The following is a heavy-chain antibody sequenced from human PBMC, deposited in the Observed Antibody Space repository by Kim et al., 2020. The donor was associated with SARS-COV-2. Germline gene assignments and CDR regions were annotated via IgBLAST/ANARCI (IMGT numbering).Heavy chain of an antibody. D-gene: IGHD1-7*01. J-gene: IGHJ4*02. CDR1: GYTFTGYY. Sequence: ASVKVSCKASGYTFTGYYMHWVRQAPGQGLEWMGWINPNSGGTNYAQKFQGRVTMTRDTSISTAYMELSRLRSDDTAVYYCARAIEWAYNWNYEDYWGQGTLVTVSS. V-gene: IGHV1-2*02. CDR3: ARAIEWAYNWNYEDY. CDR2: INPNSGGT.